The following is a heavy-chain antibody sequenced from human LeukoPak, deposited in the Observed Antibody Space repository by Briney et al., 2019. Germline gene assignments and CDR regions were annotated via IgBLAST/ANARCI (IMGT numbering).Heavy chain of an antibody. Sequence: PGGSLRLSCAASGFTFSNYGLSWVRQAPGKGLEWVSGITGSGGSTYYADSVKGRFTISRDNSKNTLYHQMGSLRAEDMAVYYCARRFGSSSWYPYYMDVWGKGTTVTISS. V-gene: IGHV3-23*01. J-gene: IGHJ6*03. CDR2: ITGSGGST. D-gene: IGHD6-13*01. CDR1: GFTFSNYG. CDR3: ARRFGSSSWYPYYMDV.